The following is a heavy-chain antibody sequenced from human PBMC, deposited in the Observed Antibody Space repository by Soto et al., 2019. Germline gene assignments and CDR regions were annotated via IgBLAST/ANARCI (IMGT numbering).Heavy chain of an antibody. J-gene: IGHJ4*01. CDR3: ARLRVKMPVIKMSCLHN. D-gene: IGHD2-21*01. CDR2: IYPGDSET. V-gene: IGHV5-51*01. CDR1: GCTFSSYW. Sequence: GEYLKISCQASGCTFSSYWIAWVRHMPGKSLEWVGIIYPGDSETRYSPALQGQVTISADRSTTTAYLQWSSLKASDSGTYYCARLRVKMPVIKMSCLHNWARGTLVTVSP.